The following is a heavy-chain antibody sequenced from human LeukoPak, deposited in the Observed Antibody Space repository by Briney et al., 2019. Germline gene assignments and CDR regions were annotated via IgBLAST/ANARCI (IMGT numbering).Heavy chain of an antibody. J-gene: IGHJ4*02. CDR1: GYTFTGYY. Sequence: ASVKVSCKASGYTFTGYYMHWVRQAPGQGLEWMGWINPNSGGTNYAQEFQGRVTMTRDTSISTAYMELSRLRSDDTAVYYCARDRVYSGYDSVYYWGQGTLVTVSS. CDR3: ARDRVYSGYDSVYY. V-gene: IGHV1-2*02. D-gene: IGHD5-12*01. CDR2: INPNSGGT.